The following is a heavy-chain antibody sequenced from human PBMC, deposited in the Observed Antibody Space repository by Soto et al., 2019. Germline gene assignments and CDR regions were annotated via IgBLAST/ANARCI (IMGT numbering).Heavy chain of an antibody. J-gene: IGHJ5*02. CDR1: GYSISNGYY. CDR3: ARAPPYDFWSGYKHNWFDP. CDR2: IYYSGST. Sequence: SETLSLTCGVSGYSISNGYYWGWIRQPPGKGLEWIGNIYYSGSTNYNPSLKSRVTMSVDKSKNQFSLKRSSVTAADTAVYYCARAPPYDFWSGYKHNWFDPWGQGTLVTVSS. D-gene: IGHD3-3*01. V-gene: IGHV4-38-2*01.